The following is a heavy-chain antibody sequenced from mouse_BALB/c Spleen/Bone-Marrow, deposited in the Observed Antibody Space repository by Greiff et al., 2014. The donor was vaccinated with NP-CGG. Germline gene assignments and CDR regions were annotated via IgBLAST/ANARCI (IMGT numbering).Heavy chain of an antibody. Sequence: QVQLQQPGAELVKPGASVKLSCKASGYTFTSYYMYWVKQRPGQGLEWIGEINPSNGGTNFNEKFKGKATLTVDKSSSTAYMQLSSLTSEDSAVYYCTRSDGYYVPHWYFDVWGAGTTVTVSS. CDR2: INPSNGGT. CDR1: GYTFTSYY. J-gene: IGHJ1*01. CDR3: TRSDGYYVPHWYFDV. V-gene: IGHV1S81*02. D-gene: IGHD2-3*01.